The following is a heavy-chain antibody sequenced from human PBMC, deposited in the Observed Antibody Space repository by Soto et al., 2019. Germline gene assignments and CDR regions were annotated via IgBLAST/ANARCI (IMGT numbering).Heavy chain of an antibody. CDR2: IIPLIGTA. D-gene: IGHD2-21*02. CDR3: ARGVWDCCGGDCYGWFDT. J-gene: IGHJ5*02. CDR1: GGTFSSYA. V-gene: IGHV1-69*01. Sequence: QVQLVQSGAEVKKPGSSVKVSCKASGGTFSSYAVSWVRQAPGERLEWMGGIIPLIGTANYAQKFQGRLTITADGSPGTSYMELSSLTSDDTAIYFCARGVWDCCGGDCYGWFDTWGQGTLITVSS.